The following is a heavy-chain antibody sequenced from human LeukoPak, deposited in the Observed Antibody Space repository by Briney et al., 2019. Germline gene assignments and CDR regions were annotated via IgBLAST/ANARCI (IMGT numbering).Heavy chain of an antibody. CDR3: ARGLGDIVVVPAAYYYYYYMDV. CDR2: MNPNSGNT. V-gene: IGHV1-8*02. J-gene: IGHJ6*03. D-gene: IGHD2-2*01. CDR1: GGTFSSYA. Sequence: ASVKVSCKASGGTFSSYAISWVRQATGQGLEWMGWMNPNSGNTGYAQKFQGRVTMTRNTSISTAYMELSSLRSEDTAVYYCARGLGDIVVVPAAYYYYYYMDVWGKGTTVTVSS.